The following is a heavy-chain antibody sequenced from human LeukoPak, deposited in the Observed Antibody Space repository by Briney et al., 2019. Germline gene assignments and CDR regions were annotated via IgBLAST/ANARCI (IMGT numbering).Heavy chain of an antibody. J-gene: IGHJ4*02. CDR1: GYTFTSYD. CDR2: ISAYNGNT. D-gene: IGHD6-13*01. V-gene: IGHV1-18*01. Sequence: ASVKVSCKASGYTFTSYDINWARQATGQGLEWMGWISAYNGNTKYAQKLQGRVTMTTDTSTGTAYMELSSLRSEDTAVYYCASGVGIAAADYYFDYWGQGTLVTVSS. CDR3: ASGVGIAAADYYFDY.